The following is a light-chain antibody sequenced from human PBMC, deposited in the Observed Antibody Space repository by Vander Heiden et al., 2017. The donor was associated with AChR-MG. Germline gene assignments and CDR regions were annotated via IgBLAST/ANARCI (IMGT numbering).Light chain of an antibody. CDR2: KAS. V-gene: IGKV1-5*03. CDR3: QQENTYPLT. CDR1: QSISSW. J-gene: IGKJ4*01. Sequence: DIQMTQSPSTLSASVGDRVTITCRASQSISSWLAWYQQKAGKAPKLLIYKASSLESGVPSRFSGSESGTEFTLTISSLQPDDFATYYCQQENTYPLTFGGRTKVEIK.